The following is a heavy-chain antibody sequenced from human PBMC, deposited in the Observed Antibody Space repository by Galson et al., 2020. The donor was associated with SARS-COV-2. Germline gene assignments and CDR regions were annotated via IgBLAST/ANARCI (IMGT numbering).Heavy chain of an antibody. CDR1: GGSIFSNYY. Sequence: SETLSLTCSVSGGSIFSNYYWGWIRLAPGKGLEWIGNTYYGGSTYYNPSLDGRVSISADRSKNQFSLSLRYVSATDTAIYYCARHSFYSESSLHRALDYWGQGILVTVSS. D-gene: IGHD3-22*01. CDR2: TYYGGST. V-gene: IGHV4-39*01. J-gene: IGHJ4*02. CDR3: ARHSFYSESSLHRALDY.